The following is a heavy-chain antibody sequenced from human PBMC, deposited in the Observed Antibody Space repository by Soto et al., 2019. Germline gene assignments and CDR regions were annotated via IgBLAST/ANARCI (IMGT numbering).Heavy chain of an antibody. V-gene: IGHV1-3*01. CDR3: TTLRSWSGYTY. CDR2: INAGNGNT. CDR1: GYTFTSYA. Sequence: ASVKVSCKASGYTFTSYAMHWVRQAPGQRLEWMGWINAGNGNTKYSQKFQGRVTMTEDTSTDTAYRELSSLRSEDTAVYFCTTLRSWSGYTYWGQGTQVTVSS. J-gene: IGHJ4*02. D-gene: IGHD3-3*01.